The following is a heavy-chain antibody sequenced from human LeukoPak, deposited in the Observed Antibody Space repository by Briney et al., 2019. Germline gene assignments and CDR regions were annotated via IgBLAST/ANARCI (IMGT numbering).Heavy chain of an antibody. CDR2: IVVGSGNT. CDR1: GFTFTSSA. D-gene: IGHD3-22*01. Sequence: SVKVSCKASGFTFTSSAVQWVRQARGQRLEWIGWIVVGSGNTNYAQKFQERVTITRDMSTSTAYMELSSLRSDDTAVYYCARGPHERSGYPDDWGQGTLVTVSS. V-gene: IGHV1-58*01. J-gene: IGHJ4*02. CDR3: ARGPHERSGYPDD.